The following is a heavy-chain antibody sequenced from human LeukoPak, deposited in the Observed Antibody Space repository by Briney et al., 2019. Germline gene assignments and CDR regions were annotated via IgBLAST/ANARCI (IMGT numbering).Heavy chain of an antibody. Sequence: PSETLSLTCTVSGGSISSNCWSWIPQPPGKGLEWIGCIYASGTTNYNPSLKGRLTISVDTSNSQFSLTVRSVTAADTAVYYCGGRGFWGQGTLVTVSS. CDR1: GGSISSNC. J-gene: IGHJ4*02. D-gene: IGHD3-10*01. CDR3: GGRGF. CDR2: IYASGTT. V-gene: IGHV4-4*09.